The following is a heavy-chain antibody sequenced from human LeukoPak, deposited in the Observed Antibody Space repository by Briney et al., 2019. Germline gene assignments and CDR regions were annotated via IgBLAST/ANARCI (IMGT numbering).Heavy chain of an antibody. Sequence: SQTLSLTCAISGDSVSSNSAAWNWIRPSPSRGLGWLGRTYYRSKWYNDYAVSVKSRITINPDTSKNQFSLQLNSVTPEDTAVYYCAREEMRFGELRDWGQGTLVTVSS. CDR3: AREEMRFGELRD. CDR2: TYYRSKWYN. D-gene: IGHD3-10*01. J-gene: IGHJ4*02. CDR1: GDSVSSNSAA. V-gene: IGHV6-1*01.